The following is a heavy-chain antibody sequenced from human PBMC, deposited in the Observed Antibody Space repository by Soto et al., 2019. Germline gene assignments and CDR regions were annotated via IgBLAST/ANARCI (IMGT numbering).Heavy chain of an antibody. CDR2: IEQNGGER. Sequence: DVQLVESGGGLVQPGGSLRLSCEASEYTFSSLWMNWVRQAPGKGLEWVAIIEQNGGERNYLDSVKGRFTISRDNAKKSVYLQMNSLRAEDTALYYCVGVYGWLSDYWGQGTLVIVSS. D-gene: IGHD6-19*01. CDR3: VGVYGWLSDY. J-gene: IGHJ4*02. V-gene: IGHV3-7*05. CDR1: EYTFSSLW.